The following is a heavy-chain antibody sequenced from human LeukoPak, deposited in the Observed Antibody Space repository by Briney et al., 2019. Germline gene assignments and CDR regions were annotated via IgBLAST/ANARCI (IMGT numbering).Heavy chain of an antibody. CDR2: IYYSGST. D-gene: IGHD2-2*01. CDR1: GGSISSGGYY. J-gene: IGHJ3*02. V-gene: IGHV4-31*03. Sequence: PSETLSLTCTVSGGSISSGGYYWSWIRQHPGKGLEWIGYIYYSGSTYYNPSLKSRVTISVDTSKNQFSLKLSFVTAADTAVYYCARGEGGLVVVVPAAIRIAFDIWGQGTMVTVSS. CDR3: ARGEGGLVVVVPAAIRIAFDI.